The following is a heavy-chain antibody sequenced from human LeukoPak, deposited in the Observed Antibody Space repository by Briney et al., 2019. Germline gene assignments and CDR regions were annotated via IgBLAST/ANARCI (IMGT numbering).Heavy chain of an antibody. CDR1: GLTFSSYW. J-gene: IGHJ4*02. CDR3: ARVKSSGYGEYYFDY. D-gene: IGHD5-12*01. Sequence: QLGGSLRFSCAASGLTFSSYWMHWVRQAPGKRLVWVSRINSDGSSTSYADSVKGRFTISRDNAKNTLYLQMNSLRAEDTAVYYCARVKSSGYGEYYFDYWGQGTLVTVSS. CDR2: INSDGSST. V-gene: IGHV3-74*01.